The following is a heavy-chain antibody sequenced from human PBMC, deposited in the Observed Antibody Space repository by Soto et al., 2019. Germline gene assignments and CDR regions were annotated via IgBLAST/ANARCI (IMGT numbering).Heavy chain of an antibody. D-gene: IGHD3-22*01. J-gene: IGHJ4*02. Sequence: SETLSLTCTVSGGPISSSSYYWGWIRQPPGKGLEWIGSIYYSGSTYYNPSLKSRVTISVDTSKNQFSLKLSSVTAADTAVYYCARGLVVTLNSSGYSRGYYFDYWGQGTLVTVSS. CDR2: IYYSGST. CDR1: GGPISSSSYY. CDR3: ARGLVVTLNSSGYSRGYYFDY. V-gene: IGHV4-39*07.